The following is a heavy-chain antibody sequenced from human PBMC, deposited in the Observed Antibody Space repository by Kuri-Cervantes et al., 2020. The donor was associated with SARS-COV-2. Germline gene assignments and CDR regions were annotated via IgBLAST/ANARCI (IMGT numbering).Heavy chain of an antibody. CDR1: GFTVSSNY. CDR3: ARDLPLGSSNKVCAFDI. CDR2: IYSGGST. D-gene: IGHD6-6*01. V-gene: IGHV3-53*01. J-gene: IGHJ3*02. Sequence: LSLTCAASGFTVSSNYMSWVRQAPGKGLEWVSVIYSGGSTYYADSVKGRFTISRDNSKNTLYLQMNSLRAEDTAVYYCARDLPLGSSNKVCAFDIWGQGTMVTVSS.